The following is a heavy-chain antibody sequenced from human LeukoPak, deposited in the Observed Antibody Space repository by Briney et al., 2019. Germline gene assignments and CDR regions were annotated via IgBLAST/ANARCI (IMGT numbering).Heavy chain of an antibody. Sequence: GGSLRLSCAASGFTFSSYAMNWVRQAPGKGLEWVSSIRSSSSEIHYADSVKGRFTISRDNAKKSLYLQMNSLRAEDTAMYYCTRDLDLYNDAFDIWGQGTRVIVSS. CDR3: TRDLDLYNDAFDI. D-gene: IGHD1-14*01. CDR2: IRSSSSEI. CDR1: GFTFSSYA. J-gene: IGHJ3*02. V-gene: IGHV3-21*01.